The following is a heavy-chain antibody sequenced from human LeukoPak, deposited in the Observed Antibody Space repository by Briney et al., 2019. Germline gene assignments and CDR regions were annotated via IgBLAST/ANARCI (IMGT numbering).Heavy chain of an antibody. D-gene: IGHD1-26*01. CDR2: IRKKVNSNPT. J-gene: IGHJ4*02. V-gene: IGHV3-72*01. CDR1: GFTFSSYE. CDR3: ASLVGAAQQGLA. Sequence: GGSLRLSCAASGFTFSSYEMNWVRQAPGKGLEWVGRIRKKVNSNPTEYAASVKGRFTISRDDSKNSLYLQMNSLKIEDTAVYYCASLVGAAQQGLAWGQGTLVTVSS.